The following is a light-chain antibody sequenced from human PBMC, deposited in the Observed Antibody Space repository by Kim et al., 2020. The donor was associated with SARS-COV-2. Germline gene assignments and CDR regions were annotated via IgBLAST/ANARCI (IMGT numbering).Light chain of an antibody. CDR1: QSVNRNY. V-gene: IGKV3-20*01. J-gene: IGKJ4*01. CDR2: GAS. Sequence: IVLTQSPGTLSLSPGERATLSCRASQSVNRNYLAWYQQKAGQAPRLLIYGASSRATGIPDRFSGSGSGTDFTLTISRPEPEDFAVYYCQQYVSSHTFGGGTKVDIK. CDR3: QQYVSSHT.